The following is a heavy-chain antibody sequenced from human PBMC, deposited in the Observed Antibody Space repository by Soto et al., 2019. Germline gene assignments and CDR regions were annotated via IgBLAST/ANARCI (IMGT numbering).Heavy chain of an antibody. Sequence: LRLSFAASGFTFSSYAMSWVRQAPGKGLEWVSAISGSGGSTYYADSVKGRFTISRDNSKNTLYLQMNSLRAEDTAVYYCAKRLRYFDWSPTDFDYWGQGTLVTVSS. J-gene: IGHJ4*02. CDR2: ISGSGGST. CDR3: AKRLRYFDWSPTDFDY. CDR1: GFTFSSYA. D-gene: IGHD3-9*01. V-gene: IGHV3-23*01.